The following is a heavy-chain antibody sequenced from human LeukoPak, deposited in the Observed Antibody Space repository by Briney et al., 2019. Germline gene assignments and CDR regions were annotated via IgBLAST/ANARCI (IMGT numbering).Heavy chain of an antibody. CDR2: ISYDGSNK. CDR3: AKVSAGSEFDY. Sequence: PGGSLRLSCVTSGFTFSNYGMHWVRQLPGKGLEWVAVISYDGSNKYYADSVKGRFTISRDNSKNTLYLQMNSLRAEDTAVYYCAKVSAGSEFDYWGQGTLVTVSS. D-gene: IGHD3-3*01. V-gene: IGHV3-30*18. J-gene: IGHJ4*02. CDR1: GFTFSNYG.